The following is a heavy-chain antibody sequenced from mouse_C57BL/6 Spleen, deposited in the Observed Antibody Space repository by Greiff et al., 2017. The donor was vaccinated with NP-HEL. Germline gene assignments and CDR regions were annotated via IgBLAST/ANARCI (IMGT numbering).Heavy chain of an antibody. CDR3: ARQKNWDGGAMDY. Sequence: VQLQQSGPGLVAPSQSLSITCTVSGFSLTSYGVHWVRQPPGKGLEWLVVIWSDGSTTYNSALKSRLSISKDNSKSQVFLKMNSLQTDDTAMYYCARQKNWDGGAMDYWGQGTSVTVSS. V-gene: IGHV2-6-1*01. J-gene: IGHJ4*01. CDR1: GFSLTSYG. D-gene: IGHD4-1*01. CDR2: IWSDGST.